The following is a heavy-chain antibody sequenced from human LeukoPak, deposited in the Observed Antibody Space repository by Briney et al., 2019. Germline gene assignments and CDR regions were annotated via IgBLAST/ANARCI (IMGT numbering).Heavy chain of an antibody. D-gene: IGHD3-16*01. Sequence: GGSLRLSCSASGFNFGSHSMHWLRQAPGKGPEFVSAIHHDASGSFYADSVKGRFIISRDNSKSILYLEMSGLKPEDTSVYYCVNDPFFYYDVHVWGQGTTVTVSS. CDR3: VNDPFFYYDVHV. J-gene: IGHJ6*02. V-gene: IGHV3-64D*09. CDR1: GFNFGSHS. CDR2: IHHDASGS.